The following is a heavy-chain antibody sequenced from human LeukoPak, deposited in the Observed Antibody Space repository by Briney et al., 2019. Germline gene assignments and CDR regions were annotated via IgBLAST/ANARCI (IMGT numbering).Heavy chain of an antibody. D-gene: IGHD4/OR15-4a*01. CDR1: GFTFTDHY. V-gene: IGHV1-2*02. J-gene: IGHJ4*02. CDR2: IKPDTVAT. Sequence: ASVKVSCKASGFTFTDHYMHWLRQAPGQGFEWMGWIKPDTVATNYAQKFQGRFSMSRDVSISTVYMELSSLTSDDTAMYYCARDHDYGPDYWGQGTLVTVSA. CDR3: ARDHDYGPDY.